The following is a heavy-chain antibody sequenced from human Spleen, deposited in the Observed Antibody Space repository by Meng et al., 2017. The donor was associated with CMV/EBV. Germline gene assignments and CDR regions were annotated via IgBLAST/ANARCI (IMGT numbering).Heavy chain of an antibody. V-gene: IGHV1-2*02. CDR3: LVNNCVGSCYCFDY. J-gene: IGHJ4*02. Sequence: SGYTFTGYYLNWVRQAPGQGLEWMGWINPNSGATKSEQKFQGRVTMTRDTSISTAYMELSSLRSDDTAVYYCLVNNCVGSCYCFDYWDQGTLVTVSS. D-gene: IGHD2-21*01. CDR1: GYTFTGYY. CDR2: INPNSGAT.